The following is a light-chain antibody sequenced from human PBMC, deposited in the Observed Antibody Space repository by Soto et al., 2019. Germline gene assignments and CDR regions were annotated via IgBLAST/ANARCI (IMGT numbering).Light chain of an antibody. V-gene: IGLV1-51*02. CDR2: ENN. CDR3: GTWDSSLSSWV. CDR1: SSNIGNNY. J-gene: IGLJ3*02. Sequence: QSVLTQPPSVSAAPGQKVTISCSGSSSNIGNNYVSWYQQLPRTAPKLLIYENNKRPSAIPDRFSGSKSGTSATLGITGLQTGDEADYYCGTWDSSLSSWVFGGGTKVTVL.